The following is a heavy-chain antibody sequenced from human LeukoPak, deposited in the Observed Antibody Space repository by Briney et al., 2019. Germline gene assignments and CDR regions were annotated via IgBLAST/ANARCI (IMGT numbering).Heavy chain of an antibody. Sequence: GGSLRLSCAASGFTFSSYAMHWVRQAPGKGLEWVAVIWYDGSNKYYADSVKGRFTISRDNSKNTLYLQMNSLRAEDTAVYYCARDSAPFDDILTGYNYYYGMDVWGKGTTVTVSS. V-gene: IGHV3-33*08. CDR3: ARDSAPFDDILTGYNYYYGMDV. J-gene: IGHJ6*04. CDR2: IWYDGSNK. CDR1: GFTFSSYA. D-gene: IGHD3-9*01.